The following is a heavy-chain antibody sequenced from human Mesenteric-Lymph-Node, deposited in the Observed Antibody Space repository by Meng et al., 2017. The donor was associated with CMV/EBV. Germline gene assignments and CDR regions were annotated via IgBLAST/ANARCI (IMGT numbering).Heavy chain of an antibody. V-gene: IGHV4-4*02. CDR2: IYYIWNS. D-gene: IGHD2-21*01. Sequence: HVQLQGSGPELVRPSGTLSLTCSVSGDSVTNKKWWTWVRQPPGKGLEWIGEIYYIWNSNYKSSLKGRVTISLDKSKNQFSLTLTSVTAADTVVDYCARGGAEAPYYFDSWGLWTLVTVSS. J-gene: IGHJ4*02. CDR3: ARGGAEAPYYFDS. CDR1: GDSVTNKKW.